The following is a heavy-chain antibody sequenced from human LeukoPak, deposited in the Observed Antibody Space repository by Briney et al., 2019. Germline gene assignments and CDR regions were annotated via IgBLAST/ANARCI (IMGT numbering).Heavy chain of an antibody. J-gene: IGHJ4*02. CDR1: GYTFSTCD. CDR2: MNPKSGNT. Sequence: ASVKVSCKTSGYTFSTCDINWGRQATGQGLEWIGWMNPKSGNTGFAHKFQGRVTLTRDTSINTAYMELSSLRSEATAVYYCARVLGSISHWGQGTLVTVSS. D-gene: IGHD1-1*01. V-gene: IGHV1-8*01. CDR3: ARVLGSISH.